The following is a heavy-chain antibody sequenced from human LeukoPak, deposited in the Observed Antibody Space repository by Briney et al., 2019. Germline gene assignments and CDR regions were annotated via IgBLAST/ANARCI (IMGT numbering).Heavy chain of an antibody. J-gene: IGHJ3*02. D-gene: IGHD7-27*01. CDR1: GFTFSSYW. CDR3: ARQNWGHTDAFDI. V-gene: IGHV3-7*01. Sequence: PGGSLRLSCAASGFTFSSYWMSWVRQAPGKGLEWVANIKQDGSEKYYVDSVKGRFTISRDNAKNSLYLQMNSLRAEDTAVYYCARQNWGHTDAFDIWGQGTMVTVSS. CDR2: IKQDGSEK.